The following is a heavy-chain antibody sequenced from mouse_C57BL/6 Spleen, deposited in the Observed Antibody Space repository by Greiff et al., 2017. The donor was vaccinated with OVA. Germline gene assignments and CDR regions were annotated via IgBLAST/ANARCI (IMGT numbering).Heavy chain of an antibody. D-gene: IGHD1-1*01. CDR1: GYTFTSYW. CDR3: ARGYYGGGYFDV. CDR2: IYPGSGST. V-gene: IGHV1-55*01. J-gene: IGHJ1*03. Sequence: QVQLQQPGAELVKPGASVKMSCKASGYTFTSYWITWVKQRPGQGLAWIGDIYPGSGSTNYNEKFKSKATLTVDTSSSTAYMQLSSLTSEDSAVYYCARGYYGGGYFDVWGTGTTVTVSS.